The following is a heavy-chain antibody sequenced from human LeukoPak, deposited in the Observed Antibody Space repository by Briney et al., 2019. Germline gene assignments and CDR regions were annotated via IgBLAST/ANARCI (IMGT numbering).Heavy chain of an antibody. CDR3: ARVQYTSGSYYFDY. D-gene: IGHD3-10*01. J-gene: IGHJ4*02. Sequence: SETLSLTCTGSGGSISSGTYYWRWIRQPPGKGLEWIGYIYYSGSTNYNPSLKSRVTISVATSKNQFSLSLTSVTAADTAVYYCARVQYTSGSYYFDYWGQGTLVTVSS. CDR2: IYYSGST. V-gene: IGHV4-61*01. CDR1: GGSISSGTYY.